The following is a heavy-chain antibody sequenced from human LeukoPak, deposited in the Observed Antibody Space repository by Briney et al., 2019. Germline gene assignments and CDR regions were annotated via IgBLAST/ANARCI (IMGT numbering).Heavy chain of an antibody. Sequence: GESLKISCKGSGYSFTSYWIGWVRQMPGKGLEWMGIIYPGDSDTRYSPSFQGQVTISADKSISTAYLQWSSLKASDTAMYYCARSYYDFWSGYYYFDYWGQGTLATVSS. J-gene: IGHJ4*02. V-gene: IGHV5-51*01. D-gene: IGHD3-3*01. CDR1: GYSFTSYW. CDR3: ARSYYDFWSGYYYFDY. CDR2: IYPGDSDT.